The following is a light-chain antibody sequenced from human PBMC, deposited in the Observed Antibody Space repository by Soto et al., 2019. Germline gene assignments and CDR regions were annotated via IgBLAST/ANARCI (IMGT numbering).Light chain of an antibody. CDR2: PPS. CDR3: LHDNSYPRT. CDR1: QGIRTD. J-gene: IGKJ2*02. V-gene: IGKV1-17*01. Sequence: DIQMTQSPSSLSASVGDRVTITCRASQGIRTDLGWYKQKPGKAPKRRIYPPSSLQSEGPPRFSRSGSRTEFTLTIGSLQLEDFATYYCLHDNSYPRTYCQGAKLESK.